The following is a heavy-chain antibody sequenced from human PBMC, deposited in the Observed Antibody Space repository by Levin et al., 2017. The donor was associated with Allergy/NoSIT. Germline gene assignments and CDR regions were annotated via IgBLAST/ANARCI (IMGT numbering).Heavy chain of an antibody. CDR3: ARGPKRYIAARRWAYFDY. Sequence: PSETLSLTCAVYGGSFSGYYWSWIRQPPGKGLEWIGEINHSGSTNYNPSLKSRVTISVDTSKNQFSLKLSSVTAADTAVYYCARGPKRYIAARRWAYFDYWGQGTLVTVSS. CDR2: INHSGST. D-gene: IGHD6-6*01. CDR1: GGSFSGYY. J-gene: IGHJ4*02. V-gene: IGHV4-34*01.